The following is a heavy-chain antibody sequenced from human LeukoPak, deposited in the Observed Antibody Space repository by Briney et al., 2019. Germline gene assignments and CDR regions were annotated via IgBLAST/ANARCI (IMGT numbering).Heavy chain of an antibody. V-gene: IGHV4-30-2*01. Sequence: SQTLSLTCTVSGGSISSGGYYWSWIRQPPGTGPEWIGYIYHSGSTYYNPSLKSRVTISVDRSKNQFSLKLSSVTAADTAVYYCARIRGYCSSTSCYALWHDYWGQGTLVTVSS. J-gene: IGHJ4*02. CDR1: GGSISSGGYY. CDR3: ARIRGYCSSTSCYALWHDY. CDR2: IYHSGST. D-gene: IGHD2-2*01.